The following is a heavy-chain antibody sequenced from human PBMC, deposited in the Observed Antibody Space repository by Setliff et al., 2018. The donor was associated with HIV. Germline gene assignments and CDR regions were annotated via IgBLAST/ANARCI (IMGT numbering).Heavy chain of an antibody. J-gene: IGHJ4*02. D-gene: IGHD2-21*02. CDR1: GYIFTMYT. V-gene: IGHV1-3*01. Sequence: ASVKVSCKASGYIFTMYTMYWVRQAPGQRLEWMGGIIPISDMTHYAQHFQGRVTITADTSASTAYMELSSLRPEDTAVYYCASPTAIPHWGQGTLVTVSS. CDR3: ASPTAIPH. CDR2: IIPISDMT.